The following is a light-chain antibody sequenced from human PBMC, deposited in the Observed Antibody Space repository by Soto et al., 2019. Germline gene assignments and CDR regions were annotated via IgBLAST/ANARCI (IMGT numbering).Light chain of an antibody. CDR2: DAS. CDR3: QHYGSSPPIT. Sequence: DIGLTQSPGTLSLSPGERATLSCKAIQSVRGTSLAWYQQKPGQAPRLLIYDASSRATGIPDRFSGGGSGTDFTLTISRLEPEDFAVYYCQHYGSSPPITFGQGTRLEIK. V-gene: IGKV3-20*01. J-gene: IGKJ5*01. CDR1: QSVRGTS.